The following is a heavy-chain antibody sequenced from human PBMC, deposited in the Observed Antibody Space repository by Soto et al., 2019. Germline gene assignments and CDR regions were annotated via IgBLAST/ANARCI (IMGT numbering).Heavy chain of an antibody. CDR2: ISAYNGNT. D-gene: IGHD3-22*01. CDR3: ARGDDSSGQGFWGY. Sequence: ASVKVSCKASGYTFTSYGISCVRQAPGQGLEWMGWISAYNGNTNYAQKLQGRVTMTTDTSTSTAYMELRSLRSDDTAVYYCARGDDSSGQGFWGYWGQGTLVTVSS. J-gene: IGHJ4*02. V-gene: IGHV1-18*01. CDR1: GYTFTSYG.